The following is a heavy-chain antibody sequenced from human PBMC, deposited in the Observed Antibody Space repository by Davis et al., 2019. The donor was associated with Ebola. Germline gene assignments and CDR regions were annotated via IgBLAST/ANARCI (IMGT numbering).Heavy chain of an antibody. CDR2: IWYDGSNK. D-gene: IGHD3-10*01. Sequence: GESLKISCAASGFTFSSYGMHWVRQAPGKGLEWVAVIWYDGSNKYYADSVKGRFTISRDNSKNTLYLQMNSLRAEDTAVYYCARDLGPGGFDYWGQGTLVTVSS. CDR1: GFTFSSYG. V-gene: IGHV3-33*01. CDR3: ARDLGPGGFDY. J-gene: IGHJ4*02.